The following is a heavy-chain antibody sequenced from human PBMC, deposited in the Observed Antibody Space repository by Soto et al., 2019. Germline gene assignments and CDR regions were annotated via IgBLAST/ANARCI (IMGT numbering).Heavy chain of an antibody. CDR2: VSSGGTFI. V-gene: IGHV3-21*01. D-gene: IGHD2-8*01. CDR3: APRSCTSGLCPFDY. CDR1: GFTFSTHD. J-gene: IGHJ4*02. Sequence: VSLRLSCAGSGFTFSTHDMSWVRQAPGKGLEWVSSVSSGGTFIYYSDSVKGRFTISRDNTENSLYLQMTSLRAEDTAVYYCAPRSCTSGLCPFDYWGQRTLVTVSS.